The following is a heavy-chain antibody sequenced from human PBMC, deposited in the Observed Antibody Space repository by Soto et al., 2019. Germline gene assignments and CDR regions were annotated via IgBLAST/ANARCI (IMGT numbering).Heavy chain of an antibody. D-gene: IGHD2-2*01. CDR1: GGSISSGGYY. Sequence: SETLSLTCTVSGGSISSGGYYWSWIRQHPGKGLEWIGYIYYSGSTYYNPSLKSRVTISVDTSKNQFSLKLSSVTAADTAVYYCAIGVVVPAARSYYYYYYMDVWGKGTTVTVSS. J-gene: IGHJ6*03. CDR2: IYYSGST. CDR3: AIGVVVPAARSYYYYYYMDV. V-gene: IGHV4-31*03.